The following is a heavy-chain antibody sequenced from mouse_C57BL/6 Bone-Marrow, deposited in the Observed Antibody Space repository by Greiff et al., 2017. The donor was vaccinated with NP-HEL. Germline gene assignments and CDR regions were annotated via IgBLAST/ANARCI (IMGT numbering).Heavy chain of an antibody. J-gene: IGHJ4*01. CDR2: ISDGGSYT. D-gene: IGHD2-1*01. CDR3: AFLIYYGNYDYAMDY. Sequence: EVNVVESGGGLVQPGESLKLSCESNEYEFPSHDMSWVRQTPEKRLEWVATISDGGSYTYYPDNVKGRFTISRDNAKNNLYLQMSHLKSEDTAMYYCAFLIYYGNYDYAMDYWGQGTSVTVSS. V-gene: IGHV5-4*03. CDR1: EYEFPSHD.